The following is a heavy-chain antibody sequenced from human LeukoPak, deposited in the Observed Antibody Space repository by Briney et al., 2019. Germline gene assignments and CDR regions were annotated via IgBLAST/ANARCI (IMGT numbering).Heavy chain of an antibody. CDR1: GGSISSSSYY. D-gene: IGHD1-26*01. CDR2: IYYSGST. CDR3: ARQGRIGSYYAQDY. Sequence: PSETLSLTCTVSGGSISSSSYYWGWIRQPPGKGLEWIGSIYYSGSTYYNPSLKSRVTISVDMSKNQFSLKLSSVTAADTAVYYCARQGRIGSYYAQDYWGQGTLVTVSS. V-gene: IGHV4-39*01. J-gene: IGHJ4*02.